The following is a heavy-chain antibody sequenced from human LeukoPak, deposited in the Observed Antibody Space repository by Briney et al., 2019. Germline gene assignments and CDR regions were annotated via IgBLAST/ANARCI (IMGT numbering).Heavy chain of an antibody. V-gene: IGHV1-46*01. J-gene: IGHJ4*02. D-gene: IGHD3-22*01. Sequence: ASVKVSCKASGYTFTSYYMHWVRQAPGQGLEWMGIINPSGGSTSYAQKFQGRVTMTRDTSTSTVYMELSSLRSEDTAVYYCVRYGTYYYDSSGYYAFDYWGQGTLVTVSS. CDR1: GYTFTSYY. CDR2: INPSGGST. CDR3: VRYGTYYYDSSGYYAFDY.